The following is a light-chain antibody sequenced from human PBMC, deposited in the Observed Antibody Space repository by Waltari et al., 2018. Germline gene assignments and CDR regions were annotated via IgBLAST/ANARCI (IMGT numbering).Light chain of an antibody. CDR1: QSISDY. Sequence: DIQMTQSPSTLSPSVGDTVTITCRASQSISDYLAWYQQKPGKAPKLLIYDASTLKNGVPSRFSGSVSGTEFTLTISSLQPDDFATYYCQQYYRIPYTFGQETKLEIK. J-gene: IGKJ2*01. CDR2: DAS. CDR3: QQYYRIPYT. V-gene: IGKV1-5*01.